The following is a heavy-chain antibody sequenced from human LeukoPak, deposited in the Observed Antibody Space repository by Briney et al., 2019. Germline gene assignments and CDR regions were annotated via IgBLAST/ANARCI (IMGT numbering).Heavy chain of an antibody. V-gene: IGHV4-4*07. J-gene: IGHJ4*02. CDR2: IYTSGST. D-gene: IGHD2-2*01. Sequence: PSETLSITCSVSGGSVGSYYWSWIRQPAGKGLEWIGRIYTSGSTNYNPSLRSRATISVDKSKSQFSLKLTSVTAADTAVYYCARDLSYCSSTRCYAPYYFDYWGQGTLVTVSS. CDR3: ARDLSYCSSTRCYAPYYFDY. CDR1: GGSVGSYY.